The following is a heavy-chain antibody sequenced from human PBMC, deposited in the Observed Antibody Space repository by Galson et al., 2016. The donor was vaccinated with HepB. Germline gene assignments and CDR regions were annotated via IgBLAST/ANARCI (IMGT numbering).Heavy chain of an antibody. Sequence: SLRLSCAASGFAFSSYSMNWVRQAPGKGLEWVASLSPSSDYIYHADSVKGRFTISRDNAKNSLYLQMNSLRAEDTAVYYCARRLDSWGQGTLVTASS. V-gene: IGHV3-21*01. CDR3: ARRLDS. J-gene: IGHJ4*02. CDR2: LSPSSDYI. CDR1: GFAFSSYS.